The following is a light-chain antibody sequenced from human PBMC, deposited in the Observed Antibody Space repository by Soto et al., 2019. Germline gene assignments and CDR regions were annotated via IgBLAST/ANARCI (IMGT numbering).Light chain of an antibody. V-gene: IGLV2-14*01. Sequence: QSALTQPASVSGSPGQSITISCTGTSSDVGGYNYVSWYQQHPGKAPKLMIYDVSNRPSGVSNRFSGSKSGNTASLTICGLQAEEEADYYCSSYTSSSTLVFGGGTKLTVL. CDR3: SSYTSSSTLV. CDR1: SSDVGGYNY. J-gene: IGLJ2*01. CDR2: DVS.